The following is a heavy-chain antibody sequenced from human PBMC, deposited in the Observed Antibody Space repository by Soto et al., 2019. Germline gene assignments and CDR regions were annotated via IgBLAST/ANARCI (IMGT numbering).Heavy chain of an antibody. CDR1: GASISSSRSY. V-gene: IGHV4-39*01. CDR3: ASPRQGNYDFLSGYYALDY. CDR2: FYYTGGT. D-gene: IGHD3-3*01. Sequence: QLQLHQSGPGLVKPSENLSLTCTVSGASISSSRSYWGWVRQPPGKGLEWIVSFYYTGGTYSTYYNPSLKSRVTISVDTSKSQCSLNLRSVTAADTAVYYCASPRQGNYDFLSGYYALDYWGQGTLVTVSS. J-gene: IGHJ4*02.